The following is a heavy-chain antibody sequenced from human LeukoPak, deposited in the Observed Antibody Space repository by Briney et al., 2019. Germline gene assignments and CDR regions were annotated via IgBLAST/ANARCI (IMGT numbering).Heavy chain of an antibody. V-gene: IGHV3-48*03. CDR2: ISSSGGTI. D-gene: IGHD2-21*02. CDR1: GFTLSSYE. CDR3: ARGHPYCGGNCYGFDI. Sequence: GGSLRLSCAASGFTLSSYEMNWVRQAPVKGLEWVSYISSSGGTIYFADSVKGRFTISRDNAKNSLYLQMHSLRAEDTAVYYCARGHPYCGGNCYGFDIWGQGTMVTVSS. J-gene: IGHJ3*02.